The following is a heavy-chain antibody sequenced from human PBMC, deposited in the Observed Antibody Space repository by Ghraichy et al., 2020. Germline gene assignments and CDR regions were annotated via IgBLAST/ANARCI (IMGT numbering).Heavy chain of an antibody. CDR3: ASNGDSSGYYLLDYYYYMDV. Sequence: GSLRLSCTVSGGSISSYYWSWIRQPPGKGLEWIGYIYYSGSTNYNPSLKSRVTISVDTSKNQFSLKLSSVTAADTAVYYCASNGDSSGYYLLDYYYYMDVWGKGTTVTVSS. V-gene: IGHV4-59*08. CDR2: IYYSGST. CDR1: GGSISSYY. J-gene: IGHJ6*03. D-gene: IGHD3-22*01.